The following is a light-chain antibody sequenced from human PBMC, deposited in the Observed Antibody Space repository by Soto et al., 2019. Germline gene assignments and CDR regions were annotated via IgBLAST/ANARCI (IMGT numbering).Light chain of an antibody. J-gene: IGKJ5*01. CDR3: QQYRSSPPLT. CDR2: GAS. V-gene: IGKV3-20*01. Sequence: EIVLTQSPGTLSLSPGERATLSCRASQSVSSSLAWYQQKPGQAPRLLIYGASSRATAIPDRFSGSGSGTDFTLTISRLEPEDFAVYYCQQYRSSPPLTFGQGTRLEMK. CDR1: QSVSSS.